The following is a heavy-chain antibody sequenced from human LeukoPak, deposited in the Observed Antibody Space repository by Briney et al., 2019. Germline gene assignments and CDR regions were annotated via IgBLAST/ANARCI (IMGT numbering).Heavy chain of an antibody. CDR1: GVSISNYY. D-gene: IGHD3-10*01. CDR2: TYGSGYT. V-gene: IGHV4-4*07. CDR3: ARASGGDGSGSL. J-gene: IGHJ4*02. Sequence: SETLSLTCTVSGVSISNYYWSWIRQPAGKGLEWIGRTYGSGYTNYNASLSGRVTMSVDTSKNQFSLKLSSVTAADTAVYYCARASGGDGSGSLWGQGTLVTVSS.